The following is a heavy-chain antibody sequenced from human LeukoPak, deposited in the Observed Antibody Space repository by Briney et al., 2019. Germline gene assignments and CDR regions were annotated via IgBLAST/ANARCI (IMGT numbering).Heavy chain of an antibody. Sequence: AGGSLRLSCAASGFTFSSYSMNWVRQAPGKGLEWVSSISSSSSYIYYAGSVKGRFTISRDNAKNSLYLQMNSLRAEDTAVYYCARIYCSSTSCTGFDPWGQGTLVTVSS. CDR1: GFTFSSYS. D-gene: IGHD2-2*01. J-gene: IGHJ5*02. V-gene: IGHV3-21*01. CDR2: ISSSSSYI. CDR3: ARIYCSSTSCTGFDP.